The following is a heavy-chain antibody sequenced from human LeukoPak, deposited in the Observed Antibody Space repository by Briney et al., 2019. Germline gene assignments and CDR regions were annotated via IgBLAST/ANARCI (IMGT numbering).Heavy chain of an antibody. CDR3: ARVSWGVLVAGTYFDY. Sequence: PSETLSLTCTVSGGSISSSSYYWGWIRQPPGKGLEWIGSISYSGSTNYNPSLESRVTISVDTSKNQFSLKLSSVTAADTAVYYCARVSWGVLVAGTYFDYWGQGTLVTVSS. CDR1: GGSISSSSYY. CDR2: ISYSGST. J-gene: IGHJ4*02. V-gene: IGHV4-61*05. D-gene: IGHD6-19*01.